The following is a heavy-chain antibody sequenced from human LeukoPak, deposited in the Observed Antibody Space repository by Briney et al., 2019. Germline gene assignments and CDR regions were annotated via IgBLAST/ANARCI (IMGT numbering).Heavy chain of an antibody. CDR3: ARDLPIRPWELPREDY. D-gene: IGHD1-26*01. CDR2: LYPNSGGT. J-gene: IGHJ4*02. Sequence: ASVKVSCKTSGYSFTAYYMHWVRQAPGQGLEWMGWLYPNSGGTKYAQKFQGRVTMTRDTSISTAYMELSRLRSDDTAVYYCARDLPIRPWELPREDYWGQGTLVTVSS. CDR1: GYSFTAYY. V-gene: IGHV1-2*02.